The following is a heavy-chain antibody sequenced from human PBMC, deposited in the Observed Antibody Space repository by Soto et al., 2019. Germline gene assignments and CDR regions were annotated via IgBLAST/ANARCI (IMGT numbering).Heavy chain of an antibody. CDR3: AEDGGAAETRDWYLDL. CDR1: GFRFRTYA. CDR2: ISAPGGST. V-gene: IGHV3-23*01. J-gene: IGHJ2*01. Sequence: EVQLLESGGGLVQPGGSLRLSCAASGFRFRTYAISWVRQAPGKGLEWVSGISAPGGSTYYADSVNGRFTNSRDNPKNTLYLQTTSLRVEDTAAYHCAEDGGAAETRDWYLDLWGRGTLVTVS. D-gene: IGHD2-15*01.